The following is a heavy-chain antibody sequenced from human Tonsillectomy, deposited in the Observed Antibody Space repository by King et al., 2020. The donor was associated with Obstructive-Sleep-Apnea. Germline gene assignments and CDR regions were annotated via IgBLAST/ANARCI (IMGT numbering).Heavy chain of an antibody. V-gene: IGHV2-5*01. CDR1: GFSLSPTNGVG. CDR2: IYGNDDE. J-gene: IGHJ4*02. D-gene: IGHD5-12*01. Sequence: TLQESGPTLVKPTQTLTLTCSFSGFSLSPTNGVGVGWIRQPPGKALEWLALIYGNDDERYNSSLKNRLTITKDTSRDQVVLTLTNVDPVDTATYYCAHRSIYSGNYPGSFDYWGQGTLVIVSS. CDR3: AHRSIYSGNYPGSFDY.